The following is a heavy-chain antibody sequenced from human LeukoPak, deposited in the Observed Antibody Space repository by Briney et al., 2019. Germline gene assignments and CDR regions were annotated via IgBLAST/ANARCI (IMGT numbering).Heavy chain of an antibody. CDR1: GGSISSSSYY. Sequence: PSETLSLTCTVSGGSISSSSYYWTWIRQPPGKGLEWIGEINHSGSTNYNPSVKSRVTVSVDTSKNQFSLRLTSVTAADTAVYYCARRPWVGAADIWGQGTMVTVSS. CDR2: INHSGST. V-gene: IGHV4-39*07. D-gene: IGHD1-26*01. J-gene: IGHJ3*02. CDR3: ARRPWVGAADI.